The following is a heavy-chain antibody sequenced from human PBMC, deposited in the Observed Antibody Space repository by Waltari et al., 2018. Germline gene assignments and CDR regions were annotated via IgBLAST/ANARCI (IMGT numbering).Heavy chain of an antibody. D-gene: IGHD4-17*01. CDR3: ARGTTVTPRAYYYYYYYMDV. V-gene: IGHV4-34*01. J-gene: IGHJ6*03. CDR1: GGSFSGYY. Sequence: QVQLQQWGAGLLKPSETLSLTCAVYGGSFSGYYWSWIRQPPGKGLEWIGEINHSGSTNYNTSLKSRVTISVDTSKNQFALKLSSVTAADTAEYYCARGTTVTPRAYYYYYYYMDVWGKGTTVTVSS. CDR2: INHSGST.